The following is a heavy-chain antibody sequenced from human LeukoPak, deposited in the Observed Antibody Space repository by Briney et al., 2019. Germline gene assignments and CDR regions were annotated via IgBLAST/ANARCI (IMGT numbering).Heavy chain of an antibody. CDR3: AREVDYDILTGYLYYYYYYGMDV. J-gene: IGHJ6*02. D-gene: IGHD3-9*01. Sequence: GASVKVSCTASGYTFTSYYMHWVRQAPGQGLEWMGIINPSGGSTSYAQKFQGRVTMTRDTSTSTVYMELSSLRSEDTAVYYCAREVDYDILTGYLYYYYYYGMDVWGQGTTVTVSS. CDR1: GYTFTSYY. V-gene: IGHV1-46*01. CDR2: INPSGGST.